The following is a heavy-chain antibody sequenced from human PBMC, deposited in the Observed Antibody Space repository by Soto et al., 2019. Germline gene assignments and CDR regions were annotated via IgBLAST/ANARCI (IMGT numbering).Heavy chain of an antibody. V-gene: IGHV3-48*01. J-gene: IGHJ4*02. D-gene: IGHD5-18*01. Sequence: EVQLVESGGGLVQPGGSLRLSCAPSGFTFSSYSMNWVRQAPGKGLEWVSYISSSSRTIYYADSVKGRFTISRDNAKNSLYLQMNSLRAEDTAVYYCARDLTSYGPFDYWGQGTLVTVSS. CDR3: ARDLTSYGPFDY. CDR2: ISSSSRTI. CDR1: GFTFSSYS.